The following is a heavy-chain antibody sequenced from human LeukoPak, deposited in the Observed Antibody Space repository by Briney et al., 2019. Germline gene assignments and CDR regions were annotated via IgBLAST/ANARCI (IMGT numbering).Heavy chain of an antibody. CDR2: IYYSGST. J-gene: IGHJ4*02. Sequence: PSETLSLTCTVSGGSISSYYLSWIRQPPGKGLEWIGYIYYSGSTNYNPSLKSRVTISVDPSKNQFSLKLSSVTAADTAVHYCARGKNGGSGSESYIFDYWGQGTLVTVSS. CDR1: GGSISSYY. CDR3: ARGKNGGSGSESYIFDY. V-gene: IGHV4-59*01. D-gene: IGHD3-10*01.